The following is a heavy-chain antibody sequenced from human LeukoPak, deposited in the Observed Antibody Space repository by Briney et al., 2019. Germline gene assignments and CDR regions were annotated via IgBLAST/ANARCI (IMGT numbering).Heavy chain of an antibody. D-gene: IGHD2-2*01. J-gene: IGHJ6*02. Sequence: SGPTLVNPTQTLTLTCTFSGFSLSTSGVGVGWIRQPPGKALEWLALIYWDDDKRYSPSLKSRLTITKDTSKNQVVLTMTNMDPVDTATYYCAHAVPAAAADYYYYGMDVWGQGTTVTVSS. V-gene: IGHV2-5*02. CDR2: IYWDDDK. CDR1: GFSLSTSGVG. CDR3: AHAVPAAAADYYYYGMDV.